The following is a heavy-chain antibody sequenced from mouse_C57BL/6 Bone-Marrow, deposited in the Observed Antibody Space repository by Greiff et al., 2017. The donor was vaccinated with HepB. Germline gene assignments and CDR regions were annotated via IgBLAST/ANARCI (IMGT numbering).Heavy chain of an antibody. D-gene: IGHD2-4*01. CDR1: GYAFSSYW. Sequence: VQLQQSGAELVKPGASVKISCKASGYAFSSYWMNWVKQRPGKGLEWIGQIYPGDGDTNYNGKFKGKATLTADKSSSTAYMQLSSLTSEDSAVYFCARYYDYDRGYYAMDYWGQGTSVTVSS. J-gene: IGHJ4*01. CDR2: IYPGDGDT. CDR3: ARYYDYDRGYYAMDY. V-gene: IGHV1-80*01.